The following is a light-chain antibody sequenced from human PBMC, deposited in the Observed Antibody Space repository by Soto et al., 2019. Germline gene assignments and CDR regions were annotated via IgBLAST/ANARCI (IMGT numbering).Light chain of an antibody. CDR2: DAS. V-gene: IGKV1-33*01. CDR3: QQYENLPT. J-gene: IGKJ5*01. CDR1: HDIRKY. Sequence: DIQMTQSPSSLSASVGDRVTITCQASHDIRKYLNWYQQKPGKAPKLLIYDASNMETGVPSRFTGSGSGTDFTFTISSLQPEDIATYYCQQYENLPTFGQGTRLEIK.